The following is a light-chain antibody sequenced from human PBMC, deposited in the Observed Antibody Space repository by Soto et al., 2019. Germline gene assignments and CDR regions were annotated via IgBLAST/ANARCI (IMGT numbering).Light chain of an antibody. Sequence: DIQMTQSPSSLSASVGDRVTITCRASQSIRNFLNWYQQKPGKAPKPLIYAASSFQSGVPSRFSGSGSGTDFTLTISSLQPEDFATYYCQQSYSTPRTFGQGTKVDIK. CDR1: QSIRNF. J-gene: IGKJ1*01. V-gene: IGKV1-39*01. CDR3: QQSYSTPRT. CDR2: AAS.